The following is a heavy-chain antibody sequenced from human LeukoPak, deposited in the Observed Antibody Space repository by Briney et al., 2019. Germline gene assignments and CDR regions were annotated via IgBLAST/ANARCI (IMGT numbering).Heavy chain of an antibody. CDR3: AREAPDWDVPDY. Sequence: GVSVSLSCGAWRHTLSSRNVKCLREAPGKGVVGVSFISDSGRHLYYEDSVKGRFTVSRDNAKTSLYLHLDSLTEDDTAVYYCAREAPDWDVPDYWGKGTLV. CDR1: RHTLSSRN. D-gene: IGHD1-1*01. V-gene: IGHV3-21*01. J-gene: IGHJ4*02. CDR2: ISDSGRHL.